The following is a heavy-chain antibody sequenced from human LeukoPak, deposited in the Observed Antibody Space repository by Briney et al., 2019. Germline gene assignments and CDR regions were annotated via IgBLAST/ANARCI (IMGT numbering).Heavy chain of an antibody. D-gene: IGHD3-22*01. CDR2: IIPIFATA. CDR3: ARFVEEGIVVL. J-gene: IGHJ4*02. Sequence: GASVKVSCKASGGTFSSYAISWVRQAPGQGLEWMGGIIPIFATANYAQKFQGRVTITADESTSTAYMELSSLRSEDTAVYYCARFVEEGIVVLWGQGTLVTVSS. CDR1: GGTFSSYA. V-gene: IGHV1-69*13.